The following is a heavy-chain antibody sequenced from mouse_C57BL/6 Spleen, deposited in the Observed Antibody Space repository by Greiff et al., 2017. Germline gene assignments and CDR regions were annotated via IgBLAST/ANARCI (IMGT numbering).Heavy chain of an antibody. Sequence: QVHVKQPGAELVRPGSSVKMSCKASGYTFTSYWMHWVKQRPIQGLEWIGNIYPSDSATHYNHKFKDKATLTVDKSSSTAYMQLSSLTSDDSAVYYCARYGGSGYFDVWGTGTTVTVSS. D-gene: IGHD1-1*01. CDR1: GYTFTSYW. V-gene: IGHV1-52*01. CDR3: ARYGGSGYFDV. CDR2: IYPSDSAT. J-gene: IGHJ1*03.